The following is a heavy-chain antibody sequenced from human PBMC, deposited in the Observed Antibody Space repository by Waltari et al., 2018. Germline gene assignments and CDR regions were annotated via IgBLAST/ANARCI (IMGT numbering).Heavy chain of an antibody. CDR3: AREVWGYMES. V-gene: IGHV3-64*07. Sequence: EVQLVESGGGLVQPGGSLRLSCVVSGFTFSDTAMHWVRQVPGKGLASISAIIADGSGTNYADSVKGRFTISRDNSKNTVYLQMGSLRAEDTALYYCAREVWGYMESWGQGTTVTVSS. CDR2: IIADGSGT. J-gene: IGHJ6*02. D-gene: IGHD3-16*01. CDR1: GFTFSDTA.